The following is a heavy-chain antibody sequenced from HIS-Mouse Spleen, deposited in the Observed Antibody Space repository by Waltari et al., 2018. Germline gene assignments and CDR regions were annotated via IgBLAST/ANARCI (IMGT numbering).Heavy chain of an antibody. V-gene: IGHV1-2*02. D-gene: IGHD5-12*01. CDR3: AREPLRDGYNSYYYYGMDV. CDR1: CNTFPGHH. CDR2: INPNSGGT. J-gene: IGHJ6*02. Sequence: QVQLVQSGAEVKKPGASVKVSCKASCNTFPGHHMTWLRPAPGEGLEWRGWINPNSGGTNYAQKFQGRVTMTRDTSISTAYMELSRLRSDDTAVYYCAREPLRDGYNSYYYYGMDVWGQGTTVTVSS.